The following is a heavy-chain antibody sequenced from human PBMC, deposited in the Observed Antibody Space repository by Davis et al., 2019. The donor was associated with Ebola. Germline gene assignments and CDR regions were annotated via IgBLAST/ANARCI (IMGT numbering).Heavy chain of an antibody. CDR1: GFKFDDYG. D-gene: IGHD3-16*01. CDR2: ISWDSGTV. J-gene: IGHJ6*02. CDR3: AKDVYADIGHGLEA. Sequence: SLKISCAGSGFKFDDYGMNWVRQSPGRGLEWVSGISWDSGTVLYAESVEGRFTISRDNAGNSLYLEMNSLRPEDTALYYCAKDVYADIGHGLEAWGQGTTVTVSS. V-gene: IGHV3-9*01.